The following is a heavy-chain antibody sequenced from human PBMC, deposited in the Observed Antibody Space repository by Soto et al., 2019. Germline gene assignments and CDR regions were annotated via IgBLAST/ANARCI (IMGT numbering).Heavy chain of an antibody. CDR3: ARDFVSSRNGGAELQFDY. Sequence: GGSLRLSCAASGFTFSSYGMHWVRQAPGKGLEWVAVIWYDGSNKYYADSVKGRFTISRDNSKNTLYLQMNSLRAEDTAVYYCARDFVSSRNGGAELQFDYWGQGXLVTVYS. CDR2: IWYDGSNK. J-gene: IGHJ4*02. D-gene: IGHD6-13*01. V-gene: IGHV3-33*01. CDR1: GFTFSSYG.